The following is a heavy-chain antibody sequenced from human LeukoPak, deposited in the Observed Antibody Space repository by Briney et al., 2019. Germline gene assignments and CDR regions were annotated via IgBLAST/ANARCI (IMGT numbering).Heavy chain of an antibody. CDR3: ARDVVMVNTPGDDFDY. V-gene: IGHV3-74*01. D-gene: IGHD2-21*01. CDR2: MNEDVSFT. J-gene: IGHJ4*02. Sequence: GGSLRLSCAASGFTFSGYRMHWGRHGQGKGLGLDSRMNEDVSFTAYADSVKGRFTVSRNNAKNTMYLQMNSLSAEDTAVYYCARDVVMVNTPGDDFDYWGRGTLVTVSS. CDR1: GFTFSGYR.